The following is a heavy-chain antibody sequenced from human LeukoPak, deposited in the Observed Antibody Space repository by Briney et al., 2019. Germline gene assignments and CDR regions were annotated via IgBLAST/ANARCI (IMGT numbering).Heavy chain of an antibody. CDR3: AILGYCSGGSCYSADY. CDR1: GGTFSSYA. CDR2: IIPIFGTA. V-gene: IGHV1-69*06. J-gene: IGHJ4*02. D-gene: IGHD2-15*01. Sequence: ASVKVSCKASGGTFSSYAISWVRQAPGQGLEWMGGIIPIFGTANYAPKFQGRVTITADKSTSTAYMELSSLRSEDTAVYYCAILGYCSGGSCYSADYWGQGTLVTVSS.